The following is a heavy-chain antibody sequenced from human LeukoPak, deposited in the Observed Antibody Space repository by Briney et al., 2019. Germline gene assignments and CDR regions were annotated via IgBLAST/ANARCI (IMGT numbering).Heavy chain of an antibody. Sequence: SVKVSCKASGGTFSSYAISWVRQAPGQGLECMGRIIPIFGTANYAQKFQGRVTITTDESTSTAYMELSSLRSEDTAVYYCARSNYYDSSGYCDYWGQGTLVTVSS. J-gene: IGHJ4*02. CDR2: IIPIFGTA. V-gene: IGHV1-69*05. CDR3: ARSNYYDSSGYCDY. CDR1: GGTFSSYA. D-gene: IGHD3-22*01.